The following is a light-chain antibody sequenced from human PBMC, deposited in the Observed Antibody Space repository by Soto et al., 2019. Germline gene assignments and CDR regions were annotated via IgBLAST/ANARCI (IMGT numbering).Light chain of an antibody. CDR1: RGISSW. CDR2: AAS. V-gene: IGKV1-12*01. CDR3: QQANSLPLT. Sequence: DIQMTQSPSSVSASLGYRVGITFVASRGISSWLAWYQQKPGKAPKLLIYAASSLQSGVPSRFSGRGSGTDFTLTITSLQPEDFAAYYCQQANSLPLTFGGGTKVDIK. J-gene: IGKJ4*01.